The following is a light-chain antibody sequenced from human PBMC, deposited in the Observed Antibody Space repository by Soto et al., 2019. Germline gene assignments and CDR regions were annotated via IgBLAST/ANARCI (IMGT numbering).Light chain of an antibody. J-gene: IGLJ3*02. CDR1: SSDIGDYNY. Sequence: QSALTQPPSASGSPGQSVTFSCTGTSSDIGDYNYVSWYQQHPGKAPKLMIYEVTKRPSGVPDRFSGSKSGNTASLTISGLQAEDEADYYCSSYTNSIAVFGGGTKLTVL. CDR2: EVT. CDR3: SSYTNSIAV. V-gene: IGLV2-8*01.